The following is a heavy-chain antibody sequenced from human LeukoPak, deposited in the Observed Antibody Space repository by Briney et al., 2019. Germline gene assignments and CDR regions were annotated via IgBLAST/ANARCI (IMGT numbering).Heavy chain of an antibody. CDR1: GGSISSYY. V-gene: IGHV4-59*01. D-gene: IGHD3-16*02. Sequence: SETLSLTCTVSGGSISSYYWSWIRQPPGKGLEWIGYIYYCGSTNYNPSLKSRVTISVDTSKNQFSLKLSSVTAADTAVYCCARVLAVTFGGVIVHDAFDIWGQGTMVTVSS. CDR2: IYYCGST. CDR3: ARVLAVTFGGVIVHDAFDI. J-gene: IGHJ3*02.